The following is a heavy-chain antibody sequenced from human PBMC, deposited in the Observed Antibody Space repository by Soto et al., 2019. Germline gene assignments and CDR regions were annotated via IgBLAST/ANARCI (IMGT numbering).Heavy chain of an antibody. J-gene: IGHJ5*02. CDR1: GGTFSSYT. CDR3: ARDPTPVGLTGYYDNWFDP. V-gene: IGHV1-69*04. D-gene: IGHD3-9*01. CDR2: IIPILGIA. Sequence: GASVKVSCKASGGTFSSYTISWVRQAPGQGLEWMGRIIPILGIANYAQKFQGRVTITADKSTSTAYMELSSLRSEDTAVYYCARDPTPVGLTGYYDNWFDPWGQGTLVTVSS.